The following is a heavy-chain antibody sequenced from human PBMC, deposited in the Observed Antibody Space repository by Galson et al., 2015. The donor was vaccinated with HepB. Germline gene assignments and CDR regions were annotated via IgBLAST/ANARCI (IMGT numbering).Heavy chain of an antibody. D-gene: IGHD6-19*01. J-gene: IGHJ4*02. Sequence: CAISGDSVSSNSAAWNWIRQSPSRGLEWLGRTYYRSKWYNDYAVSVKSRITINPDTSKNQFSLQLNSVTPEDTAVYYCARDPDSTYSSGWYYFDYWGQGTLVTVSS. V-gene: IGHV6-1*01. CDR2: TYYRSKWYN. CDR3: ARDPDSTYSSGWYYFDY. CDR1: GDSVSSNSAA.